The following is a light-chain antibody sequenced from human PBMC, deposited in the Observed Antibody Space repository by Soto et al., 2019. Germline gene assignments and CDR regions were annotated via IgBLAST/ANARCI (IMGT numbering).Light chain of an antibody. J-gene: IGKJ1*01. CDR1: QSISSW. CDR3: QQYNSYLA. CDR2: KAS. Sequence: DIQMTQSPSTLSASVGDRVTITCRASQSISSWWAWYQQKPGKAPKLLIYKASSLESGVPSRFSGSGSGTEFTLTISSLQPDDSATYYCQQYNSYLAFGQGTKVDIK. V-gene: IGKV1-5*03.